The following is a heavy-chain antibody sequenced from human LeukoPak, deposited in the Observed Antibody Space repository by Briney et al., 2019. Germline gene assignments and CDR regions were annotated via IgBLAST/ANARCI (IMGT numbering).Heavy chain of an antibody. CDR2: ITSGGTTI. Sequence: GGSLRLSCAASGFTFRTYNMNWVRQAPGKWLEWVSYITSGGTTIYYADSVKGRFTISRDNAKNSLYLQMNSLRVEDTAVYYCARDYSTVTTFFDYWGQGTLVTVSS. CDR3: ARDYSTVTTFFDY. J-gene: IGHJ4*02. V-gene: IGHV3-48*01. D-gene: IGHD4-17*01. CDR1: GFTFRTYN.